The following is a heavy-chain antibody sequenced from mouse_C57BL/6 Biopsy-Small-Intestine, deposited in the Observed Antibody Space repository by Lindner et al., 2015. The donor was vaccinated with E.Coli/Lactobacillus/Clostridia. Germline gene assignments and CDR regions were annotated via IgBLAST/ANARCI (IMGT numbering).Heavy chain of an antibody. V-gene: IGHV5-17*01. J-gene: IGHJ4*01. CDR3: ARGPLLRYYYALDY. Sequence: VQLQESGGGLVRPGGSRKLSCAASGFTFSDYGMHWVRQAPEKGLEWVAYISTGSSTIYYADTVKGRFTISRDNVKDTLFLQMTSLRSEDTAMYYCARGPLLRYYYALDYWGQGTSVTVSS. CDR2: ISTGSSTI. CDR1: GFTFSDYG.